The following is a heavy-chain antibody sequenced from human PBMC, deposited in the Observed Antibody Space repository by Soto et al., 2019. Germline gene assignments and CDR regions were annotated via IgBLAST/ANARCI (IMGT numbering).Heavy chain of an antibody. D-gene: IGHD1-1*01. CDR2: ISHTGSP. J-gene: IGHJ4*02. CDR3: ASQLESTTYFDY. V-gene: IGHV4-39*01. CDR1: GGSISNSDYF. Sequence: LQLQESGPGLWKPSETLSLTCTVSGGSISNSDYFWAWRRQPPGKGLEWVGTISHTGSPRYNPSLKSRVTISVDTSKNQFSLRLPSVTAADTAVFYCASQLESTTYFDYWGRGTLVTVSS.